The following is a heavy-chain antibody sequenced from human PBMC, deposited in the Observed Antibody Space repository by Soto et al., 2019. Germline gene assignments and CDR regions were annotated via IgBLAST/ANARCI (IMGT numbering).Heavy chain of an antibody. CDR2: INHSGST. CDR1: GGSFSGYY. Sequence: QVQLQQWGAGLLKPSETLSLPCAVYGGSFSGYYWSWIRQPPGKGLEWIGEINHSGSTNYNPSLKSRVTISVDTSKNQCSLKLSSVTAAGTAVYYWAGARVGSSWPFDYWGQGTLVTASS. D-gene: IGHD6-13*01. CDR3: AGARVGSSWPFDY. V-gene: IGHV4-34*01. J-gene: IGHJ4*02.